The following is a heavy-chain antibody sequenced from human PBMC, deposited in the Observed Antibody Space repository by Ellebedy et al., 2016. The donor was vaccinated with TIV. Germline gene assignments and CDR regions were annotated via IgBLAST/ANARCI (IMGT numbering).Heavy chain of an antibody. D-gene: IGHD4-17*01. V-gene: IGHV2-70*04. CDR1: GFSLNTRGMR. CDR2: IDWDDDK. Sequence: SGPTLVXPTETLTLTCFFSGFSLNTRGMRVNWIRQPPGKALEWLARIDWDDDKFYSTSLRTRLAISKDTSKNQVVLTVTNMDPVDTATYYCARTAVTTSRYLDLWGRGTLVTVSS. J-gene: IGHJ2*01. CDR3: ARTAVTTSRYLDL.